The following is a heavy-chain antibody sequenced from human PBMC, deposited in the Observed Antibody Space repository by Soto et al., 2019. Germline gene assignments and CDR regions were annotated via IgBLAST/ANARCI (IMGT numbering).Heavy chain of an antibody. Sequence: SETLSLTCDVSSVSITSSNWWTWVRQPPGKGLEWLGKISHSGTVNYNATLRSRVTISVDKPKNQLSLKLMSVTAADTAVYYCARDYDGFDYWGPGSLVTVSS. V-gene: IGHV4-4*02. D-gene: IGHD3-16*01. CDR1: SVSITSSNW. CDR3: ARDYDGFDY. CDR2: ISHSGTV. J-gene: IGHJ4*02.